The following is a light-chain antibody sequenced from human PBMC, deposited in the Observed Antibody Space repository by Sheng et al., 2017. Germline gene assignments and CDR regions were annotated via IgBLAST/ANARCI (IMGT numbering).Light chain of an antibody. CDR1: QSISTY. CDR2: AAS. V-gene: IGKV1-39*01. Sequence: DIQMTQSPSSLPGSLGDRVTITCRASQSISTYLNWYQQKPGEAPNLLIYAASSLQSGVPSRFXGSGSGTDFTLTISSLQPEDFATYYCQQSYSIPFSFGPGTKVDIK. J-gene: IGKJ3*01. CDR3: QQSYSIPFS.